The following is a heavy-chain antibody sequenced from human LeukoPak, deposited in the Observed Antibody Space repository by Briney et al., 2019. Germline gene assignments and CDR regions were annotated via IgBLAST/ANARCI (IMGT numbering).Heavy chain of an antibody. D-gene: IGHD3-22*01. CDR3: ARLLDNDISGDPDTFDV. CDR1: GGSLSGHY. CDR2: VSYTGRT. Sequence: SETLSLTCTVSGGSLSGHYWSWIRQPPGKRLEWIGYVSYTGRTKYNPSLQSRVTISIDTSKRQFSLKLTSVTSADTAVYSCARLLDNDISGDPDTFDVWGQGPTVIVSS. J-gene: IGHJ3*01. V-gene: IGHV4-59*11.